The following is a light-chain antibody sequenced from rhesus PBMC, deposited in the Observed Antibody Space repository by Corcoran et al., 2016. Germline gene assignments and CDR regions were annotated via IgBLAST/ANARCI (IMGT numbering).Light chain of an antibody. CDR1: QSISSW. CDR2: KAS. V-gene: IGKV1-22*01. Sequence: DIQMTQSPSSLSASVGDTVTITCRASQSISSWLAWYQQKPGKAPKLLIYKASSLQSGVPSRFSVSGSGTDFNLTISSLQSEDFATYYCQQYSSSPRTFGQGTKVEIK. J-gene: IGKJ1*01. CDR3: QQYSSSPRT.